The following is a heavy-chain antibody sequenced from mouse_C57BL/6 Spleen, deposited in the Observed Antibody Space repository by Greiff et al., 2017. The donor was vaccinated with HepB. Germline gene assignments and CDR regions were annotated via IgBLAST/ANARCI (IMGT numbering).Heavy chain of an antibody. CDR1: GFTFSDYY. Sequence: EVQRVESGGGLVQPGGSLKLSCAASGFTFSDYYMYWVRQTPEKRLEWVAYISNGGGSTYYPDTVKGRFTISRDNAKNTLYLQMSRLKSEDTAMYYCARRGGTAFDYWGQGTTLTVSS. CDR3: ARRGGTAFDY. J-gene: IGHJ2*01. CDR2: ISNGGGST. D-gene: IGHD4-1*01. V-gene: IGHV5-12*01.